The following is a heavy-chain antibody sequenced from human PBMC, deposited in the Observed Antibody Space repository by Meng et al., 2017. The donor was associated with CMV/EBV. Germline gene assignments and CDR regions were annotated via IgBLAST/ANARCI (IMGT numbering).Heavy chain of an antibody. CDR2: ISGSGGST. Sequence: GESLKISCAASGFTFSSYAMSWVRQAPGKGLEWVSAISGSGGSTYYADSVKGRFTISRDNSKNTLYLQMNSLRAEDTAVYYCAKYSRVVPAAIPSKSYDYYGMDVWGQGTTVTVSS. V-gene: IGHV3-23*01. D-gene: IGHD2-2*02. J-gene: IGHJ6*02. CDR1: GFTFSSYA. CDR3: AKYSRVVPAAIPSKSYDYYGMDV.